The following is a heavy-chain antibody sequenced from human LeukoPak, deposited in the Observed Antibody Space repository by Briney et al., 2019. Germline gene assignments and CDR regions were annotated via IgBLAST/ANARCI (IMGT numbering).Heavy chain of an antibody. V-gene: IGHV3-53*01. Sequence: HPGGSLRLSCAASGFTVISNYMNWVRQAPGKGLEWVSLIYSGGSTFYADSVKGRFTISRDNSKNTLYLQMSNLRAEDTAVYYCARARPFGGYLDIWGQGTLVTVSS. CDR1: GFTVISNY. CDR2: IYSGGST. D-gene: IGHD5-12*01. CDR3: ARARPFGGYLDI. J-gene: IGHJ4*02.